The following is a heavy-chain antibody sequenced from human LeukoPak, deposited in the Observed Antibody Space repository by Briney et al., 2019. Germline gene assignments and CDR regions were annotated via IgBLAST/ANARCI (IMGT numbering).Heavy chain of an antibody. CDR3: ATQRRTPFRFDY. CDR2: FDPEDGET. V-gene: IGHV1-24*01. J-gene: IGHJ4*02. Sequence: ASVKVSCKVSGYTLTELSMHWVRQVPGKGLEWMGGFDPEDGETIYAQKFQGRVTMTEDTSTDTAYMELSSLRSEDTAVYYCATQRRTPFRFDYWGQGTLVTVSS. CDR1: GYTLTELS. D-gene: IGHD4-23*01.